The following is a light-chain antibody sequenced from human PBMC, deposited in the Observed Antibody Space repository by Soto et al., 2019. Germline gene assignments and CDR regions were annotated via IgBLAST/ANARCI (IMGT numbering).Light chain of an antibody. V-gene: IGKV3-15*01. CDR1: ESVSSN. J-gene: IGKJ1*01. CDR3: QQYNNWWT. Sequence: EIVMTQSPVTLSLSPGERATLSCRAGESVSSNLAWYQQKPGQAPRLLSYGASTRATGVPARFTGSGSGTEFTLTISSLQFDDSAVYYCQQYNNWWTFGQGTKV. CDR2: GAS.